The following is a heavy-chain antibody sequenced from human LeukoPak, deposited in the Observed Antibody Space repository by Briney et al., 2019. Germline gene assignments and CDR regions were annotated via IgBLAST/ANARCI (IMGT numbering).Heavy chain of an antibody. CDR2: INPNSGGT. CDR3: ARGGKLELLYIAFS. D-gene: IGHD1-7*01. V-gene: IGHV1-2*02. CDR1: GYTFTSYD. J-gene: IGHJ5*02. Sequence: GASVKVSCKASGYTFTSYDINWVRQAPGQGLEWMGWINPNSGGTNYAQKFQGRVTMTRDTSISTAYMELSSLRSDDTAVYYCARGGKLELLYIAFSWGQGTLVTVSS.